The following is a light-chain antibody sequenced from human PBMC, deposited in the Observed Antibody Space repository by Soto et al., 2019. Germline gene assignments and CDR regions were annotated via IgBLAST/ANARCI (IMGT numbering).Light chain of an antibody. CDR2: EVS. CDR3: SSYTTSSTVV. CDR1: SSDVGGYNF. V-gene: IGLV2-14*01. Sequence: QSVLTQPASVFWSPGQSITISCTGTSSDVGGYNFVSWYQQHPGKAPKLMIYEVSNRPSGVSNRFSGSKSGNTASLTISGLQPEDEADYYCSSYTTSSTVVFGTGTKVTVL. J-gene: IGLJ1*01.